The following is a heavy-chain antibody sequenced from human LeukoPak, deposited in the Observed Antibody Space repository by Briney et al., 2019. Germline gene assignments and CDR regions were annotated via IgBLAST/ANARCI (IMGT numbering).Heavy chain of an antibody. V-gene: IGHV4-31*03. Sequence: PSETLSLTCTVSGGSISSGGYYWSWIRQHPGKGLEWIGYIYNSGSTYYNPSLKSRVTITVDTSKNQFSLKLSSVTAADTAVYYCAREGEYYDSSGRHDAFDIWGQGTMVTVSS. CDR3: AREGEYYDSSGRHDAFDI. J-gene: IGHJ3*02. D-gene: IGHD3-22*01. CDR1: GGSISSGGYY. CDR2: IYNSGST.